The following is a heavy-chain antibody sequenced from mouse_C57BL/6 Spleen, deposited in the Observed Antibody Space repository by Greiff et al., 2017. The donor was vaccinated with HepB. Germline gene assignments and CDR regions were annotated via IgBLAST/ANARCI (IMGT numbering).Heavy chain of an antibody. Sequence: VQLQQSGAELVKPGASVKISCKASGYAFSSYWMNWVKQRPGKGLEWIGQIYPGDGDTNYNGKFKGKATLTADKSSSTASMQLSILTSEDSAVYFCARGTYDGYYDFDYWGQGTTLTVSS. V-gene: IGHV1-80*01. D-gene: IGHD2-3*01. J-gene: IGHJ2*01. CDR3: ARGTYDGYYDFDY. CDR2: IYPGDGDT. CDR1: GYAFSSYW.